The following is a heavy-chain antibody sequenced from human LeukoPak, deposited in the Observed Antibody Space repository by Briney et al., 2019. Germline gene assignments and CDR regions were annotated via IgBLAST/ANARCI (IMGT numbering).Heavy chain of an antibody. J-gene: IGHJ3*02. D-gene: IGHD3-22*01. Sequence: PSETLSLTCTVSGGSISSYYWSWIRQPPGKELEWIGHIYSSGSTTVNPSLKSRVTISVDTSKNQCSLRMNSVTAADTAVYYCARFTKYDGGGSYLDIWGQGTMVTVSS. CDR2: IYSSGST. CDR1: GGSISSYY. CDR3: ARFTKYDGGGSYLDI. V-gene: IGHV4-59*13.